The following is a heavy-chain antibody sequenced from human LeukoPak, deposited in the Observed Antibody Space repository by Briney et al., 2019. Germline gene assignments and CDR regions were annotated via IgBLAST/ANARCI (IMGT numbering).Heavy chain of an antibody. J-gene: IGHJ5*01. V-gene: IGHV3-72*01. CDR1: GFTFSDYH. CDR2: SKNKAESYTT. Sequence: GGSLRLSCAASGFTFSDYHMDWVRQAPGKGLEWVGRSKNKAESYTTHYAASVEGRFTISRDDSKNLLYLQMNSLQSEDTAVYYCARDNLGSYDSWGQGTLVTVSS. CDR3: ARDNLGSYDS. D-gene: IGHD5-18*01.